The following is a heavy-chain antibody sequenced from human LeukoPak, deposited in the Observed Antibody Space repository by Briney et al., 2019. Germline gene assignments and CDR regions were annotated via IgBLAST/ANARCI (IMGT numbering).Heavy chain of an antibody. V-gene: IGHV4-39*01. CDR1: GGSVTVSVYY. D-gene: IGHD6-13*01. CDR3: ARRRGSSWYFGY. CDR2: IYYSGST. Sequence: SETLSLACTVSGGSVTVSVYYWDWIRQPPGKGLEWIGSIYYSGSTYYNPSLKSRVTLFVDTSKNQFSLKLSSVTAADTSVYYCARRRGSSWYFGYWGQGTLVTVSS. J-gene: IGHJ4*02.